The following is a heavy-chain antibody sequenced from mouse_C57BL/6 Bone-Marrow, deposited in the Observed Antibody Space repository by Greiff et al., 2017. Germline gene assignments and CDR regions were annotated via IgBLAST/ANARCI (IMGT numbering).Heavy chain of an antibody. J-gene: IGHJ2*01. CDR1: GYTFTSYT. CDR2: LHPSSGCT. CDR3: ARDYYYGSSRYYFDF. Sequence: QVQLKQPGAELARPGASVKMSCKASGYTFTSYTMHWVKQRPGQGLEWIGYLHPSSGCTKYNQKFKDKATLTADKSSSTAYMQLSSLTSEDSAVYYCARDYYYGSSRYYFDFWGPGTTVTVSS. D-gene: IGHD1-1*01. V-gene: IGHV1-4*01.